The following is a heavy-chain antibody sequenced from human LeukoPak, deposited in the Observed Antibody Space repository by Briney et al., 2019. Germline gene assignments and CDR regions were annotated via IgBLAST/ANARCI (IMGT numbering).Heavy chain of an antibody. CDR2: ISYDGSNK. D-gene: IGHD2-15*01. J-gene: IGHJ5*02. CDR3: AKGPFVVVVAATDGFDP. CDR1: GFTFSSYG. V-gene: IGHV3-30*18. Sequence: GGSLRLSCAASGFTFSSYGMHWVRQAPGKGLEWVAVISYDGSNKYYADSVKGRFTISRDNSKNTLYLQMNSLIAEDTAVYYCAKGPFVVVVAATDGFDPWGQGTLVTVSS.